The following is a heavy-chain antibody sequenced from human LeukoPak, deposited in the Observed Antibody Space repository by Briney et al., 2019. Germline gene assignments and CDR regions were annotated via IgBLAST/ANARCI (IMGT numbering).Heavy chain of an antibody. CDR2: IYSDGST. CDR3: ARQSGGPYNWFDP. CDR1: GFTFSNYA. V-gene: IGHV3-66*04. D-gene: IGHD2-15*01. Sequence: QSGGSLRLSCAASGFTFSNYAMSWVRQAPGKGLEWVSVIYSDGSTYYADSVKGRFTIPRDKSKNTLYLQLNSLRAEDTAVYFCARQSGGPYNWFDPWGQGTLVTVSS. J-gene: IGHJ5*02.